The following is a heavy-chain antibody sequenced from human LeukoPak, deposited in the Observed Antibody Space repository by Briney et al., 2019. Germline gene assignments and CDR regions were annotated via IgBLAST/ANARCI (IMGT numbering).Heavy chain of an antibody. CDR3: AKGAADYYYYGMDV. CDR1: GFTFSSYG. J-gene: IGHJ6*02. CDR2: ISYDGSNK. Sequence: AGGSLRLSCAASGFTFSSYGMHWVRQAPGKGLEWVVVISYDGSNKYYADSVKGRFTISRDNSKNTLYLQMNSLRAEDTAVYYCAKGAADYYYYGMDVWGQGTTVTVSS. V-gene: IGHV3-30*18.